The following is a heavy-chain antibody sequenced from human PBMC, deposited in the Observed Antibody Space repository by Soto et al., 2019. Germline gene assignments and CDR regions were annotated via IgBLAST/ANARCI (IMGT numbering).Heavy chain of an antibody. J-gene: IGHJ6*02. D-gene: IGHD6-19*01. Sequence: GASVKVSCKPSGYSFSNFYVHWVRQAPGQGLEWMGIINPSGASTNYAQKFQGRVTMTRDTSMSTVYMEVSSLRSEDTAMYYCARSLIAVSGRDYYYGTDVWGQGTTVTVSS. CDR3: ARSLIAVSGRDYYYGTDV. CDR2: INPSGAST. CDR1: GYSFSNFY. V-gene: IGHV1-46*01.